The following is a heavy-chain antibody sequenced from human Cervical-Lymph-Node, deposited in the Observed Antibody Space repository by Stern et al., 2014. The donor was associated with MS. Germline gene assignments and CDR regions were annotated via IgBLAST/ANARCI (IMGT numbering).Heavy chain of an antibody. Sequence: EVQLVESGGDLVQPGGSLRLSCAASEFTFSDYSMTCVRQVPQKGLELVSTIISSGVIKYNADSVKHRFTISRATYKNTRPLQYNSLRAEDTAIYFCAKVAYSGNALDYWGQGTLVTVSS. CDR3: AKVAYSGNALDY. D-gene: IGHD4-23*01. CDR2: IISSGVIK. J-gene: IGHJ4*02. V-gene: IGHV3-23*04. CDR1: EFTFSDYS.